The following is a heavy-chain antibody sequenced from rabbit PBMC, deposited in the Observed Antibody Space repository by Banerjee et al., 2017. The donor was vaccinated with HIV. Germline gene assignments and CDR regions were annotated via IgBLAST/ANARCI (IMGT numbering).Heavy chain of an antibody. CDR3: ARDDNSGWGVYLNL. CDR1: GFSFSSYW. J-gene: IGHJ4*01. D-gene: IGHD4-1*01. CDR2: IYTGSSGGT. Sequence: QEQLEESGGDLVKPEGSLTLTCTASGFSFSSYWMSWVRQAPGKGLEWIACIYTGSSGGTYYASWAKGRFTISKTSSTTVTLQMTSLTAADTATYFCARDDNSGWGVYLNLWGQGTLVTVS. V-gene: IGHV1S45*01.